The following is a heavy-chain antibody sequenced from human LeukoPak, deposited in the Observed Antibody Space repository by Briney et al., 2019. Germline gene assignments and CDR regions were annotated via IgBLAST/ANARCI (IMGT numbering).Heavy chain of an antibody. J-gene: IGHJ4*02. CDR1: AGSISSGSYY. D-gene: IGHD6-19*01. Sequence: SETLSLTCTVSAGSISSGSYYCSWIRQPAGKGLEWIGRIYTSGSTNYNPSLKSRVTISVDTSKNQFSLKLSSVTAADTAVYYCASPWGAVAGIDYWGQGTLVTVSS. CDR3: ASPWGAVAGIDY. CDR2: IYTSGST. V-gene: IGHV4-61*02.